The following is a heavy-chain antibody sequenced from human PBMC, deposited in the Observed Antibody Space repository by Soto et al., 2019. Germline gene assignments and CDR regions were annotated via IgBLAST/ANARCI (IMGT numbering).Heavy chain of an antibody. CDR1: GGSVNSGNYY. CDR2: MSHSGGT. D-gene: IGHD1-1*01. V-gene: IGHV4-34*01. J-gene: IGHJ3*02. CDR3: ARVERGTATTVVDAFDI. Sequence: QVQLQQWGAGLLKPSETLSLTCAVYGGSVNSGNYYWSWIRQPPGKGLEWIGEMSHSGGTHFNPSLKSRVTISVDTSKNQFFLKMGSVTAADTALYYCARVERGTATTVVDAFDIWGPGTLVTVSS.